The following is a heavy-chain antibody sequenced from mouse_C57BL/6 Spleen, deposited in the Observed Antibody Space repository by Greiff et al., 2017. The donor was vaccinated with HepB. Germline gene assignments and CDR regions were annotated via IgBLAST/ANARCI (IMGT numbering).Heavy chain of an antibody. D-gene: IGHD3-3*01. V-gene: IGHV2-9-1*01. CDR3: ARSPELGLDYCDY. J-gene: IGHJ2*01. Sequence: VPRVESGPGLVAPSQSLSITCTVSGFSLTSYAISWVRQPPGKGLEWLGVIWTGGGTNYNSALKSRLSISKDNSKSQVLLKMNSLQTDDTARYYGARSPELGLDYCDYWGQGTTLTVSS. CDR1: GFSLTSYA. CDR2: IWTGGGT.